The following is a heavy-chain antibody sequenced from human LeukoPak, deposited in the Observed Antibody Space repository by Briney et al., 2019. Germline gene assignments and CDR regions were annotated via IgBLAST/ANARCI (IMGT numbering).Heavy chain of an antibody. CDR2: INPNNPAT. J-gene: IGHJ5*02. CDR3: ARVRDYSNSPFNWFDA. Sequence: ASVKVSCKASGYTFNHNYLHWVRQAPGQGLEWMGWINPNNPATHSSHKFQGRVTMTSDSSISTVHLEVSRLKPDDTAVYFCARVRDYSNSPFNWFDAWGQGTLVIVSS. CDR1: GYTFNHNY. D-gene: IGHD6-6*01. V-gene: IGHV1-2*07.